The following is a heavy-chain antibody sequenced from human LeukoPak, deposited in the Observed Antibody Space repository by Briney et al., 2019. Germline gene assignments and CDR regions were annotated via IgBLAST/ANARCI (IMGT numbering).Heavy chain of an antibody. CDR2: ISSSSSYI. J-gene: IGHJ4*02. CDR3: ARDTFYCSSTSCSPPYVDY. V-gene: IGHV3-21*01. D-gene: IGHD2-2*01. CDR1: GFTFSSYS. Sequence: GGSLRLSCAASGFTFSSYSMDWVRQAPGKGLEWVSSISSSSSYIYYADPVKGRFTISRDNAKNSLYLQMSSLRAEDTAVYYCARDTFYCSSTSCSPPYVDYWGQGTLVTVSS.